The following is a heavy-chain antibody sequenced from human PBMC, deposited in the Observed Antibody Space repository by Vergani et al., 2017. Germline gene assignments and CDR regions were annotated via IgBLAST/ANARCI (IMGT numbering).Heavy chain of an antibody. J-gene: IGHJ6*02. D-gene: IGHD6-19*01. CDR2: IHYSGST. V-gene: IGHV4-31*03. CDR1: GGSITSGGYY. Sequence: QVQLQESGPGLVKPSHTLSLTCTVSGGSITSGGYYCTWIRQLPGKGLEWIVNIHYSGSTYYNPSLGSRVAFSLDTFKNHCSLKLTSVTAADTAVYYCARGVVSVTGTDYFYYGLDVWGQGTAVTVSS. CDR3: ARGVVSVTGTDYFYYGLDV.